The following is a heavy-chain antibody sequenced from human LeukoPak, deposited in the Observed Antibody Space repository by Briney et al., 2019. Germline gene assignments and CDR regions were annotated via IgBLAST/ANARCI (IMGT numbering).Heavy chain of an antibody. V-gene: IGHV4-34*01. CDR2: IKYDGST. J-gene: IGHJ5*02. CDR3: ARVGDFWSGMGWFGP. CDR1: GGSLSAYH. Sequence: SETLSLTCAVYGGSLSAYHWGWIRQSPGKGLEWIGEIKYDGSTNYDPSLNSRVTISVDTSKNQFSLKLTSVTAADTAMYYCARVGDFWSGMGWFGPWGQGSLVTVSS. D-gene: IGHD3-3*01.